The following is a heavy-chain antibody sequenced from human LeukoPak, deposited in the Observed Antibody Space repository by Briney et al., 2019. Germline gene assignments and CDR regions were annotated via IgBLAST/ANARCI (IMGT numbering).Heavy chain of an antibody. Sequence: ASVKVSCKASGYTFTNYDINWVRQAPGQGLEWMGWVNPDSGNTGYAQKFQGRVTMTRNTSISTAYMELSSLRSEDTAMYYCARADYDFVWGSYRLPDPWGQGTLVTVSS. CDR2: VNPDSGNT. CDR1: GYTFTNYD. V-gene: IGHV1-8*01. D-gene: IGHD3-16*02. J-gene: IGHJ5*02. CDR3: ARADYDFVWGSYRLPDP.